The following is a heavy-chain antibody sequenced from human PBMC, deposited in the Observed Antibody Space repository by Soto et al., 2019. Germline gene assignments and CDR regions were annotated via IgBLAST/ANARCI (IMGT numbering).Heavy chain of an antibody. J-gene: IGHJ6*02. CDR3: ARERSINSVCYTKAYYAMDV. CDR1: GFTFSGYS. CDR2: ISSSSSYI. D-gene: IGHD2-8*01. V-gene: IGHV3-21*01. Sequence: EVQLVESGGGLVKPGGSLRLSCAASGFTFSGYSMNWVRQAPGKGLEWVSSISSSSSYIYYEDSVKGRFTISRDNAENTLYLQVNSLIAEDTAVYYCARERSINSVCYTKAYYAMDVWGQRTTVTVSS.